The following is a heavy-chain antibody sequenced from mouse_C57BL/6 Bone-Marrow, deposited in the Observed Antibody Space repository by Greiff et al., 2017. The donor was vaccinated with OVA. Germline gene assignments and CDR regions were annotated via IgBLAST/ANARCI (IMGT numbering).Heavy chain of an antibody. CDR2: IYPRSGNT. J-gene: IGHJ4*01. Sequence: VHLVESGAELARPGASVKLSCKASGYTFTSYGISWVKQRTGQGLEWIGEIYPRSGNTYYNEKFKGKATLTADKSSSTAYMELRSLTSEDSAVYFCARGNYYGSRYYYAMDYWGQGTSVTVSS. V-gene: IGHV1-81*01. CDR3: ARGNYYGSRYYYAMDY. CDR1: GYTFTSYG. D-gene: IGHD1-1*01.